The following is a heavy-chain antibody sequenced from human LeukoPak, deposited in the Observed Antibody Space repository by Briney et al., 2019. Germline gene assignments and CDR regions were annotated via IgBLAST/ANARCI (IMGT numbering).Heavy chain of an antibody. Sequence: GGSLRLSCAASGFTFSSYAMSWVRQAPGKGLEWVSAISGSGGSTYYADSVKGRFTTSRDNSKNTLYLQMNSLRAEDTAVYYCARGKRYFDWLSLGGDFDYWGQGTLVTVSS. V-gene: IGHV3-23*01. CDR1: GFTFSSYA. CDR3: ARGKRYFDWLSLGGDFDY. J-gene: IGHJ4*02. CDR2: ISGSGGST. D-gene: IGHD3-9*01.